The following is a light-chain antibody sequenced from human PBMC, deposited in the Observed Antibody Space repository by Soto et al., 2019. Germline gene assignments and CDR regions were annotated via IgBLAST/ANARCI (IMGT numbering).Light chain of an antibody. CDR1: SSDVGNYDY. Sequence: QSVLTQPASVSGSPGQSITISCTGTSSDVGNYDYVSWYQHHPGKAPKLMIYDVNNRPSGVSNRFSGSKSGNTASLTISGLQAEDEADYYCYSCSRSSTLDVFGTGTKLTVL. CDR3: YSCSRSSTLDV. J-gene: IGLJ1*01. V-gene: IGLV2-14*03. CDR2: DVN.